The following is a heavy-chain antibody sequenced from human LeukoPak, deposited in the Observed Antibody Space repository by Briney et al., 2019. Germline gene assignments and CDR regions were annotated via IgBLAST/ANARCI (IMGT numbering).Heavy chain of an antibody. V-gene: IGHV3-23*01. D-gene: IGHD3-22*01. J-gene: IGHJ4*02. Sequence: GGSLRLSCAASGFTFSSYAMSWVRHAPGKGLEWVSAISGSGGSTYYADSVKGRFTISRDNSKNTLYLQMNSLRAEDTAVYYCAKSDRGYYYDSSGFWLDYWGQGTLVTVSS. CDR1: GFTFSSYA. CDR2: ISGSGGST. CDR3: AKSDRGYYYDSSGFWLDY.